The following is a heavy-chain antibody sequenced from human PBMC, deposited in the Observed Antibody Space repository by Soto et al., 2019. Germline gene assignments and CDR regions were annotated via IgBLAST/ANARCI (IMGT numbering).Heavy chain of an antibody. V-gene: IGHV4-31*03. CDR1: GGSISSGGYY. D-gene: IGHD2-8*01. CDR2: IYYSGST. CDR3: ARTSPKWCKTCYFDY. Sequence: QVQLQESGPGLVKPSQTLSLTCTVSGGSISSGGYYWSWIRQHPGKGLEWIGYIYYSGSTYYNPSLKSRVTISVDTSKNEFSLKLSSVTAADTAVYYCARTSPKWCKTCYFDYWGQGTLVTVSS. J-gene: IGHJ4*02.